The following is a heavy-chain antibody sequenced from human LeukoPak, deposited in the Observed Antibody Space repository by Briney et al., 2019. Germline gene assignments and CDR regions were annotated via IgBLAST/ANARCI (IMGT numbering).Heavy chain of an antibody. V-gene: IGHV3-30*18. CDR2: IAYDGSYA. CDR1: GFDFSDYG. J-gene: IGHJ4*02. Sequence: PGGSLRLSCAVSGFDFSDYGMHWVRQAPGKGLEWVAVIAYDGSYAYYADSVKGRFTISRDNSKNTLFLQMNSLRPEDTAAYYCAKSNSGWYVPPSDWGQGTLVTVSS. D-gene: IGHD6-19*01. CDR3: AKSNSGWYVPPSD.